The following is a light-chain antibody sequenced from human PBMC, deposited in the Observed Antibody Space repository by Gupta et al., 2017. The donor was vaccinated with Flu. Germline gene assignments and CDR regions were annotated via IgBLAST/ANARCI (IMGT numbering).Light chain of an antibody. CDR1: SSDVGGYNF. CDR3: CSYTSSVRV. Sequence: QSALTQPASVSGSPGQSITIPCTGTSSDVGGYNFVSWYQQHPGKAPKLMIYDVSNRPSGVSNRFSGSKSGNTASLTISGLQAEDEADYYCCSYTSSVRVFGGGTKLTVL. V-gene: IGLV2-14*01. CDR2: DVS. J-gene: IGLJ3*02.